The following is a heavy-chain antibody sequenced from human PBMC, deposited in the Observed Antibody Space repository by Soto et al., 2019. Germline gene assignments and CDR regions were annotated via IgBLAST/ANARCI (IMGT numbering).Heavy chain of an antibody. V-gene: IGHV1-69*13. Sequence: SVKVSCKASGGTFSSYAITWVRQAPGQGLEWMGGIIPIFGTANYAQKFQGRVTITADESTSTAYMELSSLRSEDTAVYYCARDRGPSSGYYPYWFDPWGQGTLVTVST. CDR3: ARDRGPSSGYYPYWFDP. CDR2: IIPIFGTA. J-gene: IGHJ5*02. D-gene: IGHD3-22*01. CDR1: GGTFSSYA.